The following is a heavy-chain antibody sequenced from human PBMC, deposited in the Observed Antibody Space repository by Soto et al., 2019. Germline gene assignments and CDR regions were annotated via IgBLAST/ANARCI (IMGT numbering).Heavy chain of an antibody. CDR3: ASATYDSSTYYLDY. D-gene: IGHD3-22*01. CDR1: GASISGGDYY. J-gene: IGHJ4*02. CDR2: IYYTGNT. V-gene: IGHV4-30-4*01. Sequence: QVQLQESGPGLVKPSQTLSLTCTVSGASISGGDYYWTWIRQPPGKGLEWIGSIYYTGNTYSNPSLESRRSISVDPSNNQFALRLTSVTAPDTAIYYCASATYDSSTYYLDYWGQGTLVTVSS.